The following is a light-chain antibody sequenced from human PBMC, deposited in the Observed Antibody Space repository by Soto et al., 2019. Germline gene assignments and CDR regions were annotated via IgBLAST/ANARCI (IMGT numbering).Light chain of an antibody. Sequence: VLTQSPCTLSLSPGERATLSCRASQTVRNNYLAWYQQKPGQAPRLLIYDASSRATGIPDRFSGGGSGTDFTLTISRLEPEDFAVYYCQQYGSSPTWTFGQGTKVDIK. CDR2: DAS. J-gene: IGKJ1*01. CDR3: QQYGSSPTWT. V-gene: IGKV3-20*01. CDR1: QTVRNNY.